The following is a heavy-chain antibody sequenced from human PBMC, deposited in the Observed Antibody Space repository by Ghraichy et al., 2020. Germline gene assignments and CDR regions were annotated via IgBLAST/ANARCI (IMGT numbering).Heavy chain of an antibody. Sequence: SETLSLTCTVSGGSISSSSYYWGWIRQPPGKGLEWIGSIYYSGSTYYNPSLKSRVTISVDTSKNQFSLKLSSVTAADTAVYYCARSYTRTTRNIVLMVYAHPFDYWGQGTLVTVSS. J-gene: IGHJ4*02. V-gene: IGHV4-39*01. CDR1: GGSISSSSYY. CDR3: ARSYTRTTRNIVLMVYAHPFDY. D-gene: IGHD2-8*01. CDR2: IYYSGST.